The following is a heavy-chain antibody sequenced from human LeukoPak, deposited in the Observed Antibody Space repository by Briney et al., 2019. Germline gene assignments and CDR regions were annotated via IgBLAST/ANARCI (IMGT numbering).Heavy chain of an antibody. CDR1: GGSISNYH. CDR3: ARHLYSGDSSFDY. V-gene: IGHV4-59*08. J-gene: IGHJ4*02. CDR2: IHYSGTT. Sequence: PSETLSLTCTVSGGSISNYHWSWIRQPPGKGPEWIGYIHYSGTTNCNPSLKSRVTISVDTSKNQFSLKLSSVTAADTAVYYCARHLYSGDSSFDYWGQGTLVTVSS. D-gene: IGHD1-26*01.